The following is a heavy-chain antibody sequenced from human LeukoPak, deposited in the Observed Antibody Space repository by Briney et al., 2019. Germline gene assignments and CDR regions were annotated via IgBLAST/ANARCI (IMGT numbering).Heavy chain of an antibody. D-gene: IGHD5-18*01. J-gene: IGHJ4*02. CDR3: ARDRYSYGYADY. CDR1: GYTFTSYY. CDR2: INPSGGST. V-gene: IGHV1-46*01. Sequence: ATVKVSCKASGYTFTSYYMHWVRQAPGQGLGWMGIINPSGGSTSYAQKFQGRVTMTRDMSTSTVYMELSSLRSEDTAVYYCARDRYSYGYADYWGQGTLVTVSS.